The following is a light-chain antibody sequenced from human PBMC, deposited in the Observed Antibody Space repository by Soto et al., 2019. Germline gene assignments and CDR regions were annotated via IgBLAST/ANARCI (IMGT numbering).Light chain of an antibody. Sequence: EIVMTQSPATLSVSPGERATLSCRASQSVSSNLAWYQQKPGQAPRLLIYGASTRATGIPARFSGSGSGTMFTPTITSLQPEDFPAYYCQHYNNWPPYTFGQGTKLEIK. CDR3: QHYNNWPPYT. CDR1: QSVSSN. V-gene: IGKV3-15*01. J-gene: IGKJ2*01. CDR2: GAS.